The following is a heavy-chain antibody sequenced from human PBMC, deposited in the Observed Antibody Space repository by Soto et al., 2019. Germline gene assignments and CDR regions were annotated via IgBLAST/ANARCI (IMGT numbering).Heavy chain of an antibody. Sequence: QVQLVQAGAEVKKPGASVMVSCKASAYTFTGYYIHWVRQAPGQGLEWMGWLNPNTGVTKYAHKFQGRVIMTLDACISSAYMPLSTLTSDDTAIYYCARAVVGGEYFYFDYWGPGTLCSVSS. CDR1: AYTFTGYY. V-gene: IGHV1-2*02. D-gene: IGHD2-15*01. CDR3: ARAVVGGEYFYFDY. J-gene: IGHJ4*02. CDR2: LNPNTGVT.